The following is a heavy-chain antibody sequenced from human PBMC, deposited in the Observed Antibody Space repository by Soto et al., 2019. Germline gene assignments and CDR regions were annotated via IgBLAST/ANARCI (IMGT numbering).Heavy chain of an antibody. D-gene: IGHD3-16*01. J-gene: IGHJ6*02. Sequence: QVQLVQSGDEVKKPGASVKVSCKASGYIFVNYGIAWVRQAPGQGLEWMGWISPYTGNTHSATKVQGRLTMTTDTSTSTAYMDLGRPPSDDTAVYYCVMVDNYVTPTPQDVWGQGTTVTVSS. CDR1: GYIFVNYG. CDR2: ISPYTGNT. CDR3: VMVDNYVTPTPQDV. V-gene: IGHV1-18*01.